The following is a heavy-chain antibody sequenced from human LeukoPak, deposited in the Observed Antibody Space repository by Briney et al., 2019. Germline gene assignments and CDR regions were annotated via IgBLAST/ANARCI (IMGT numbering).Heavy chain of an antibody. J-gene: IGHJ4*02. D-gene: IGHD3-10*01. V-gene: IGHV4-39*07. CDR1: GGSISSSSYY. CDR3: ARELYYYGSGRVTFDY. CDR2: IYYSGST. Sequence: SEILSLTCTVSGGSISSSSYYWGWIRQPPGKGLEWIGSIYYSGSTYYNPSLKGRVTISVDTSKNQFSLKLSSVTAADTAVYYCARELYYYGSGRVTFDYWGQGTLVTVSS.